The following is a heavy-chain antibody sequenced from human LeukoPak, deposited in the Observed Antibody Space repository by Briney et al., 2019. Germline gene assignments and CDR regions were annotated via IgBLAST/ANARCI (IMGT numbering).Heavy chain of an antibody. D-gene: IGHD6-13*01. V-gene: IGHV3-33*01. J-gene: IGHJ4*02. CDR3: AREYSSSWYNFDY. Sequence: GGSLRLSCAASGFTFSSYGMHWVRQAPGKGLEWVAVIWYDGSNKYYADYVKGRFTISRDNSKNTLYLQMNSLRAEDTAVYDCAREYSSSWYNFDYWGQGTLVTVSS. CDR1: GFTFSSYG. CDR2: IWYDGSNK.